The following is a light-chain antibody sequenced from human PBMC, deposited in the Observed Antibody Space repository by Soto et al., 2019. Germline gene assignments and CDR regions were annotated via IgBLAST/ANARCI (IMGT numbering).Light chain of an antibody. Sequence: QLVLTQPPSTSGSPGQSVTISCSGSTSNIGSNTVNWYQHLTETAPKLLIHSDNQRPSGVTDRFSGSKSGASASLAISVLQNEDEADYYCSTWDDSLNSWVLGGWTKLTV. CDR3: STWDDSLNSWV. CDR2: SDN. CDR1: TSNIGSNT. V-gene: IGLV1-44*01. J-gene: IGLJ3*02.